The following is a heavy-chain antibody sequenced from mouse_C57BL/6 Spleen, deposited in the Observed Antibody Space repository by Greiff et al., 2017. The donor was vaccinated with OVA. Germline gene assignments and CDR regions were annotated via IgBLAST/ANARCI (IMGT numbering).Heavy chain of an antibody. CDR2: INPYNGGT. CDR1: GYTFTDYY. Sequence: VQLQQSGPVLVKPGASVKMSCKASGYTFTDYYMNWVKQSHGKSLEWIGVINPYNGGTSYNQKFKGKATLTVDKSSSTAYMELNSLTSEDSAVYYCASPPYEYDNTWFADWGQGTLVTVSA. CDR3: ASPPYEYDNTWFAD. V-gene: IGHV1-19*01. J-gene: IGHJ3*01. D-gene: IGHD2-4*01.